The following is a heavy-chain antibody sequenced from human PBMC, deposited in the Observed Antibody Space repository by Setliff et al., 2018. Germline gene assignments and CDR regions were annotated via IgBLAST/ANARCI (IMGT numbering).Heavy chain of an antibody. D-gene: IGHD3-3*01. CDR3: ARGRSNFWGYYFDY. J-gene: IGHJ4*02. Sequence: SETLSLTCAVYGGSFSGYYWSWIRQPPGKGLEWIGEINHSGSTNYNPSLKSRVTISVDTSKNQFSLKLSSVTAAGTAVYYCARGRSNFWGYYFDYWGQGTLVTVSS. CDR1: GGSFSGYY. V-gene: IGHV4-34*01. CDR2: INHSGST.